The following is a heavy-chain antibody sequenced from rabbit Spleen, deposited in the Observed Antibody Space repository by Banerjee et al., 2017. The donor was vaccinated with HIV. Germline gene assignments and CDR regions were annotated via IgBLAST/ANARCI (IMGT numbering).Heavy chain of an antibody. J-gene: IGHJ3*01. D-gene: IGHD6-1*01. CDR1: GFSFSSSYY. V-gene: IGHV1S45*01. CDR2: THTGSGST. Sequence: QEQLVESGGGLVQPEGSLTLTCTASGFSFSSSYYMCWVRQAPGKGLEWIGCTHTGSGSTYYASWAKGRFPISKTSSTTVTLQMTSLTAADTATYFCAKNAYNTYGHGALRLWGQGTLVTVS. CDR3: AKNAYNTYGHGALRL.